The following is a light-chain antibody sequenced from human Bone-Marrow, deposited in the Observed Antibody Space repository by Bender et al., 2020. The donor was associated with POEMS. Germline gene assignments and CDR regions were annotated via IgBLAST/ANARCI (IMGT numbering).Light chain of an antibody. CDR1: SSDVGAYYY. V-gene: IGLV2-8*01. CDR2: DVS. CDR3: TSYAGGHNLI. Sequence: QSALTQPPSASGSPGQSVTISCTGSSSDVGAYYYVSWYQQHPGKAPKLIIYDVSQRPSGVPDRFSGSKTGNTASLSVSGLQAEDEADYHCTSYAGGHNLIFGGGTKLTVL. J-gene: IGLJ2*01.